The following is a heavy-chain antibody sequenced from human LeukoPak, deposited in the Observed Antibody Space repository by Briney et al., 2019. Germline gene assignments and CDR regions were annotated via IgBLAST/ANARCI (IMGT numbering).Heavy chain of an antibody. Sequence: GGSLRLSCAASGFTFTNYAMHWARQAPGKGLEWVALISSEGRDTYYADSVKGRFTISRDNSKITLFLQMNSLRAEDTAVYYCARSPYSNYPPSAYWGQGTVVTVSS. CDR1: GFTFTNYA. D-gene: IGHD4-11*01. CDR2: ISSEGRDT. V-gene: IGHV3-30*04. J-gene: IGHJ4*02. CDR3: ARSPYSNYPPSAY.